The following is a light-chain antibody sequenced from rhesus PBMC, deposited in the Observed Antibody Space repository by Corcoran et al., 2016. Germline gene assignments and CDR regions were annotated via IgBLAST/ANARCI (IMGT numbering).Light chain of an antibody. V-gene: IGKV1-25*01. Sequence: DIQMTQSPSSLSASVGDRVTITCRASQGITNDLAWYQQKPGETPKLLSYEASSLQSGIPSRYSGSGSGTDFTLTISSLQSEDFATYYCQHSYSTPYSFGQGTKVEV. J-gene: IGKJ2*01. CDR3: QHSYSTPYS. CDR2: EAS. CDR1: QGITND.